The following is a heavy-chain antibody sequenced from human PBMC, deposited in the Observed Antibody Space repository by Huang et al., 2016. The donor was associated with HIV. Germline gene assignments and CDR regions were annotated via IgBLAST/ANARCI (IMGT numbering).Heavy chain of an antibody. D-gene: IGHD6-19*01. J-gene: IGHJ6*04. CDR2: INYSVPT. Sequence: QVQLQESGPGLVNGSETLSLICSVSGVSINSIFYSWGWVRQSPGRGLEWIGTINYSVPTYYNPSIKGRVTMSVDKSKNHFSIEMTSLTAADTATDDCASQGFSYSGFTYNYYYVMDVWGRGTTVTVST. V-gene: IGHV4-39*02. CDR3: ASQGFSYSGFTYNYYYVMDV. CDR1: GVSINSIFYS.